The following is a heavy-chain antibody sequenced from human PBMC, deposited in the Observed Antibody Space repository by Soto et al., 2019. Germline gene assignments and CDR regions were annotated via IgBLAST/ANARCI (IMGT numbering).Heavy chain of an antibody. D-gene: IGHD7-27*01. CDR2: IYSSGST. Sequence: SETLSLTCTVSGGSISSGGYYWSWIRQHPGKGLEWIGYIYSSGSTNYNPSLRSRVTMSKDTSKNQFSLNLSSVTVADTAVYYCARRVTGGGERFDPWGQGTLVT. J-gene: IGHJ5*02. CDR1: GGSISSGGYY. CDR3: ARRVTGGGERFDP. V-gene: IGHV4-30-4*08.